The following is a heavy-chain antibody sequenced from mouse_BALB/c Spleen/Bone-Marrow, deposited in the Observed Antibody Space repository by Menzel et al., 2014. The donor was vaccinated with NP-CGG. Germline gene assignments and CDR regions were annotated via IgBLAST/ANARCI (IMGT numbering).Heavy chain of an antibody. CDR3: ARRYYAMDY. J-gene: IGHJ4*01. Sequence: EVQLQQSGPGLVKPSQSLSLTCTVTGYSITSDYAWNWIRQFPGNKLEWMGYISYSGITSYNPSLKSRISITRDTSKNQFFLQLNSVTTEDTATYHCARRYYAMDYWGQGTSVTVSS. CDR1: GYSITSDYA. CDR2: ISYSGIT. V-gene: IGHV3-2*02.